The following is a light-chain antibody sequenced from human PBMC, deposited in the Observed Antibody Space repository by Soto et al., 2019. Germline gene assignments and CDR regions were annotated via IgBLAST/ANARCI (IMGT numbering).Light chain of an antibody. J-gene: IGKJ1*01. CDR1: QIISIW. CDR2: AAS. V-gene: IGKV1-5*03. Sequence: DIQMTQSPSALSASIGDRVTITCRASQIISIWLAWYQQKPGKAPKLLIYAASSLESGVPSRCSGSGSGTDFTLIISGLQPDDVATYYFHHYNTYSTFGQGTRVDIK. CDR3: HHYNTYST.